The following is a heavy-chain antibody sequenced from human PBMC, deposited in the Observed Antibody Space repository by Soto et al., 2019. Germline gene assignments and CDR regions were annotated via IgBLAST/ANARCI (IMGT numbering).Heavy chain of an antibody. D-gene: IGHD3-10*01. Sequence: GGSLRLSCAASRFTFRNYGMSWVRQGPGKGLEWVSGISPTGEQRFYVDSVKGRFFISRDNSQNTLSLEMRNLRADDTAVYYCAKRYGSGSYRDFNSYFGMDIWGQGTSVTVS. J-gene: IGHJ6*02. CDR2: ISPTGEQR. CDR1: RFTFRNYG. V-gene: IGHV3-23*01. CDR3: AKRYGSGSYRDFNSYFGMDI.